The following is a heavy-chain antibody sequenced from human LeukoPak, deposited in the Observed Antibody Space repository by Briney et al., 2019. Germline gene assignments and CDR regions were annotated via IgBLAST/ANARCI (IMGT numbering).Heavy chain of an antibody. J-gene: IGHJ4*02. V-gene: IGHV4-30-2*01. CDR2: IYHSGST. CDR1: GGSISSGGYS. Sequence: SETLSLTCAVSGGSISSGGYSWSWIRQPPGKGLEWIGYIYHSGSTYYNPSLKSRVTISVDRSKNQFSLKLSSVTAADTAVYYCARGGYYAPEGFDYWGQGTLVTVSS. D-gene: IGHD3-10*01. CDR3: ARGGYYAPEGFDY.